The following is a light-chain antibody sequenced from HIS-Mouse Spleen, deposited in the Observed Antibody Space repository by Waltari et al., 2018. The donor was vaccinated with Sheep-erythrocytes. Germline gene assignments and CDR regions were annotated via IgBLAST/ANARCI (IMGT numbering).Light chain of an antibody. J-gene: IGLJ1*01. Sequence: QSALTQPRSVSGSPGQSVTIPCTGTSRAVGCYNCVPWYQQHPGKAPKLMIYDVSKRPSGVPDRFSGSKSGNTASLTISGLQAEDEADYYCCSYAGSYNHVFATGTKVTVL. CDR1: SRAVGCYNC. CDR2: DVS. V-gene: IGLV2-11*01. CDR3: CSYAGSYNHV.